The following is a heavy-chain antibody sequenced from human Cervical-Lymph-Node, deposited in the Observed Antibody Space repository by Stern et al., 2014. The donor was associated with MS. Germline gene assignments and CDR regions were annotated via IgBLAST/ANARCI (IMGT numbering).Heavy chain of an antibody. Sequence: QVQLVQSGAEVKKPGSSVKVSCKASGGTFSSYAISWVRQAPGQGLEWMGGIIPIFCTANYAQKFQGRVTITADESTSTAYMELSSLRSEDTAVYYCARSYCSGGSCYPSYYYGMDVWGQGTTVTVSS. CDR1: GGTFSSYA. D-gene: IGHD2-15*01. CDR3: ARSYCSGGSCYPSYYYGMDV. J-gene: IGHJ6*02. V-gene: IGHV1-69*01. CDR2: IIPIFCTA.